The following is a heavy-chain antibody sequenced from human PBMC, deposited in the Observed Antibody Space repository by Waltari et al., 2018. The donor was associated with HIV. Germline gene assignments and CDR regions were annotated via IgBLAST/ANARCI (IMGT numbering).Heavy chain of an antibody. Sequence: QVQLQQWGTGLLKPSGTLSLTCAVYRASFNDHSWAWIRQAPVKGLQWLGEINPSGTHGYTKSPQGRLTMSRDASKNQFSLNLKSVTAADTAVYFCARTTLQWSLTNSDFWTGHPDHYSTLDAWGQGTTVFVSS. J-gene: IGHJ6*02. CDR2: INPSGTH. CDR1: RASFNDHS. D-gene: IGHD3-3*01. V-gene: IGHV4-34*02. CDR3: ARTTLQWSLTNSDFWTGHPDHYSTLDA.